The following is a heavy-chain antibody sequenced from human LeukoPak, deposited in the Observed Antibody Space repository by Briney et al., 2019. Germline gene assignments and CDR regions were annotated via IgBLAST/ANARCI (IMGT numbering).Heavy chain of an antibody. D-gene: IGHD2-2*01. V-gene: IGHV5-51*01. CDR1: GYSFASYW. CDR3: ARQWGDCSSTSCYSAY. J-gene: IGHJ4*02. CDR2: IYPGDSDT. Sequence: GESLKISCKGSGYSFASYWIAWVRQMPGKGLEGMGIIYPGDSDTRYSPSFQGQVTISADKSISTAYLQWSSLKASDTAIYYCARQWGDCSSTSCYSAYWGQGTLVTVSS.